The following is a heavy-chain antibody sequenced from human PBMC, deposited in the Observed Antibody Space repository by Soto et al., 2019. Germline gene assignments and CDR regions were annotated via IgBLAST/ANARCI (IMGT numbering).Heavy chain of an antibody. CDR3: ARDGGVIIPGAIGGGYGLDV. CDR2: ISGRNTFT. J-gene: IGHJ6*02. V-gene: IGHV3-11*06. D-gene: IGHD2-2*02. Sequence: GGSLRLSCAASGFAFSDYYMSWIRQAPGKGLEWISYISGRNTFTQYADSVKGRFTISRDNAKNSLYLQLNSLTAEDTAVYYCARDGGVIIPGAIGGGYGLDVWGQGTTVTVSS. CDR1: GFAFSDYY.